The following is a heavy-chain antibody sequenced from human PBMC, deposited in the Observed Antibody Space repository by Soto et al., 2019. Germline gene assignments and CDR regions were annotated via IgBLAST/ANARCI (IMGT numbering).Heavy chain of an antibody. D-gene: IGHD1-1*01. CDR2: IDPSDSYI. CDR1: GYKFTNYW. J-gene: IGHJ4*02. Sequence: PGASLKISCKGSGYKFTNYWLSWVRQTPGKGLEWMGRIDPSDSYINYSPSFRGHVTISIDESISTAHLQWSSLKASDTATYYCAIVTAETAYHYFDFWGQGTLVTVSS. CDR3: AIVTAETAYHYFDF. V-gene: IGHV5-10-1*01.